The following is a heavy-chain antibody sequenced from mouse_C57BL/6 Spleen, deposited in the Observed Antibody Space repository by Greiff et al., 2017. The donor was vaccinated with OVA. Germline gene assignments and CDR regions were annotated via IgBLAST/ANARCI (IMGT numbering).Heavy chain of an antibody. Sequence: EVKLVESEGGLVQPGSSMKLSCTASGFTFSDYYMAWVRQVPEKGLEWVANINYDGSSTYYLDSLKSRFIISRDNAKNILYLQMSSLKSEDTATYCCARFPWFAYWGQGTLVTVSA. CDR3: ARFPWFAY. V-gene: IGHV5-16*01. CDR2: INYDGSST. CDR1: GFTFSDYY. J-gene: IGHJ3*01.